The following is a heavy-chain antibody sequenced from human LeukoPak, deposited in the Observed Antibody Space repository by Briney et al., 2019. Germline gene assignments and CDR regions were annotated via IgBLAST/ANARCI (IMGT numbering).Heavy chain of an antibody. CDR1: GFTFSDYY. CDR2: ISSSGSTI. D-gene: IGHD5-24*01. Sequence: GGSLSLSCAASGFTFSDYYMSWIRQAPGKGLEWVSYISSSGSTIYYADSVKGRFTISRDNAKNSLYLQMNSLRAEDTAVYYCARWLQSYYFDYWGQGTLVTVSS. J-gene: IGHJ4*02. V-gene: IGHV3-11*01. CDR3: ARWLQSYYFDY.